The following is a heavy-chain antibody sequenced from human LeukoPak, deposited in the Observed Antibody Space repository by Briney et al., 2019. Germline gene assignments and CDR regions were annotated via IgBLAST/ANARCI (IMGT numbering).Heavy chain of an antibody. J-gene: IGHJ6*04. CDR2: LSSSGSAF. D-gene: IGHD3-10*02. CDR1: GFTFRSYE. CDR3: AELGITMIGGV. Sequence: AGSLRLSCEDSGFTFRSYEMNWVRQAPGKGLEWIAYLSSSGSAFSYADSVKGRFTIARDNAKNSLYLQMNSLRAEDTAVYYCAELGITMIGGVWGKGTTVTISS. V-gene: IGHV3-48*03.